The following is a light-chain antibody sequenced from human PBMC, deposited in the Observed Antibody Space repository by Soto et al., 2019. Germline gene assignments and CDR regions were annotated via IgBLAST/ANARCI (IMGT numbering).Light chain of an antibody. CDR3: QQYSHLIT. V-gene: IGKV1-33*01. Sequence: IQLTQSPSSVSASVGDRVTITCRASQGVSSYLGWYQQKLGKATKLLIYDASNLETGVPSRFSGSGSGTDFTFTISSLQPEDIATYYCQQYSHLITFGQGTRLEI. CDR2: DAS. J-gene: IGKJ5*01. CDR1: QGVSSY.